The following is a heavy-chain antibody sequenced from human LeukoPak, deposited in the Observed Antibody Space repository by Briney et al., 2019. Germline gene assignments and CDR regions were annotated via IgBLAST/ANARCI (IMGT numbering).Heavy chain of an antibody. CDR2: VSSSSSYI. Sequence: GGSLRLSCAASGFTFSSYSMNWVRQAPGKGLEWVSSVSSSSSYIYYADSVKGRFTISRDNAKNSLYLQMNSLRAEDTAVYYCARDARYILSFWTHFDYWGQGTLVTVSS. D-gene: IGHD3-9*01. V-gene: IGHV3-21*01. CDR1: GFTFSSYS. J-gene: IGHJ4*02. CDR3: ARDARYILSFWTHFDY.